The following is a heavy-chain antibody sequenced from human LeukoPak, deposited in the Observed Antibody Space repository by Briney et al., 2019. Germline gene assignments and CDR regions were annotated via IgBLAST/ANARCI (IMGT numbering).Heavy chain of an antibody. Sequence: GGSLRLSCAASGFTFSSYAMHWVRQAPGKGLEWVAVISYDGSNKYYADSMKGRFTISRDNSKNTLYLQMNSLRAEDTAVYYCAKGVDDYWGQGTLVTVSS. CDR1: GFTFSSYA. J-gene: IGHJ4*02. CDR3: AKGVDDY. D-gene: IGHD3-3*01. CDR2: ISYDGSNK. V-gene: IGHV3-30-3*01.